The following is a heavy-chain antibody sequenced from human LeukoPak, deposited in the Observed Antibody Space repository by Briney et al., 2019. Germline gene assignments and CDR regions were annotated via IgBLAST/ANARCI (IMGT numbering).Heavy chain of an antibody. CDR1: GLTFSTYV. V-gene: IGHV3-33*01. J-gene: IGHJ5*02. CDR2: MWYDGHDK. Sequence: PGGSLRLSCAASGLTFSTYVMHWVRQAPGAGLEWVAVMWYDGHDKYYADSVKGRFTISRDNSKNTLYLQMNSLRAEDTAVYYCARLKSVPGSEGSWGQGTLVTVSS. D-gene: IGHD6-19*01. CDR3: ARLKSVPGSEGS.